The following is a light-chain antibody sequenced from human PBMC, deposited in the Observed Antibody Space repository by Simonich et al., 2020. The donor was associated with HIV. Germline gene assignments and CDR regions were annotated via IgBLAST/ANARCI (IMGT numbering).Light chain of an antibody. Sequence: QSALTQPASVSGSPGQSITISCTGTSSDVGSYNLVSWYQQHPGKAPKLMIYEGSKRPSGASNRFSGSKSGNTASLTISGLQAEDEADYYCSSYTSSSTVVFGGGTKLTVL. CDR2: EGS. CDR3: SSYTSSSTVV. J-gene: IGLJ2*01. CDR1: SSDVGSYNL. V-gene: IGLV2-14*02.